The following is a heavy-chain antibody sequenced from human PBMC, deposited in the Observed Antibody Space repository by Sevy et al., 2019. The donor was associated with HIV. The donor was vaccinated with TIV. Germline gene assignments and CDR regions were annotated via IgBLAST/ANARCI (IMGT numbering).Heavy chain of an antibody. J-gene: IGHJ3*02. V-gene: IGHV3-30*18. D-gene: IGHD6-19*01. Sequence: GGSLRLSCAASGFTFSFYGMHWVRQAPGKGLEWVAVISYDGSNKYYADSVKSRFTISRDNSKNTLYLQMNSLRAEDTAVYYCAKELLFGIAVAEGAFDIWGQGTMVTVSS. CDR2: ISYDGSNK. CDR1: GFTFSFYG. CDR3: AKELLFGIAVAEGAFDI.